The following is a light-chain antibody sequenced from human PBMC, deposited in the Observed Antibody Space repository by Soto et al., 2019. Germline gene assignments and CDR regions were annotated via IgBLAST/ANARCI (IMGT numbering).Light chain of an antibody. J-gene: IGKJ1*01. CDR2: GAS. CDR1: QTVSSH. V-gene: IGKV3-15*01. CDR3: QHYYFTPGT. Sequence: VMTQSPATLSVSPGERATLSCRASQTVSSHLAWYQQKPGQAPRLLIYGASTRATDVPARFSGSGSGTEFTLTISSLQAEDVATYYCQHYYFTPGTFGQGTKVEIK.